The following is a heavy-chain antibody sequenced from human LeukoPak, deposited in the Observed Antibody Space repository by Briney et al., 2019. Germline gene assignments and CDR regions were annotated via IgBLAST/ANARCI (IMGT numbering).Heavy chain of an antibody. CDR1: GLTFSSYS. J-gene: IGHJ3*02. CDR2: ISSSSSYI. V-gene: IGHV3-21*01. Sequence: GGSLRLSCAASGLTFSSYSMNWVRQAPGKGLEWVSSISSSSSYIYYADSVKGRFTISRDNAKNSLYLQMNSLRAEDTAVYYCARKQWLTSDAFDIWGQGTMVTVSS. D-gene: IGHD6-19*01. CDR3: ARKQWLTSDAFDI.